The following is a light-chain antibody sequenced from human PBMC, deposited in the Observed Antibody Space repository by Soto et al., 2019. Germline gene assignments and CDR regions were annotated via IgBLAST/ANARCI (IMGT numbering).Light chain of an antibody. CDR1: SSDVGGYNY. V-gene: IGLV2-14*01. Sequence: QSALTQPASVSGSPGQSITISCTGTSSDVGGYNYVSWYQQHPGKAPKLMIYDVSNRPSGVSSRFSGSKSGNTASLTISGLQAEDEADYYCSSYTSSTLVVFGGGTKLTVL. CDR3: SSYTSSTLVV. CDR2: DVS. J-gene: IGLJ2*01.